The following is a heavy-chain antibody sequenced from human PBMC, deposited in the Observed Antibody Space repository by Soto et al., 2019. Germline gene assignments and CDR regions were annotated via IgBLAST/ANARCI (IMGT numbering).Heavy chain of an antibody. CDR1: GGSFSGYY. V-gene: IGHV4-34*01. Sequence: SETLSLTCAVYGGSFSGYYWSWIRQPPGKGLEWIGEINHSGSTNYNPSLKSRVTISVDTSKNQFSLKLSSVTAADTAVYYCARSTYVLLWFGELLSGWFDPWGQGTLVTAPQ. CDR3: ARSTYVLLWFGELLSGWFDP. D-gene: IGHD3-10*01. J-gene: IGHJ5*02. CDR2: INHSGST.